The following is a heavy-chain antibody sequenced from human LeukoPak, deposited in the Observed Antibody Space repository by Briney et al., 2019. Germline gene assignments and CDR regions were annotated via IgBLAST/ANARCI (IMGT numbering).Heavy chain of an antibody. D-gene: IGHD3-10*01. J-gene: IGHJ4*02. V-gene: IGHV3-48*03. CDR1: GFTFSSYE. CDR3: AKGKNTGSYLSHVDY. Sequence: PGGSLRLSCAASGFTFSSYEMNWVRQAPGKGLEWVSSISRSATTIYYADSVKGRFTISRDNSKNSLYLQMNSLRTEDTALYYCAKGKNTGSYLSHVDYWGQGTLVTVSS. CDR2: ISRSATTI.